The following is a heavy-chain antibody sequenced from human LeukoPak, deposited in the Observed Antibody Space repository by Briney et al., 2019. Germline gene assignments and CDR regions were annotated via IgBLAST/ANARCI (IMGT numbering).Heavy chain of an antibody. V-gene: IGHV4-38-2*02. J-gene: IGHJ4*02. CDR3: AREDWRIAAIDY. CDR1: GYSISSGYY. D-gene: IGHD6-6*01. Sequence: SETLSLTCTVSGYSISSGYYWGWIRQPPGKGLEWIGSIYHSGSTYYNSSLKSRVTISVDTSKNQFSLKLSSVTAADTAVYYCAREDWRIAAIDYWGQGTLVTVSS. CDR2: IYHSGST.